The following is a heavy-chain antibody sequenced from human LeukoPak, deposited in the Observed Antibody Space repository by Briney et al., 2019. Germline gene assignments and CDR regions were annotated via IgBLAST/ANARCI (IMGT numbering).Heavy chain of an antibody. J-gene: IGHJ4*02. D-gene: IGHD2-2*01. V-gene: IGHV3-11*04. CDR2: ISSSGSTI. CDR3: AGLVVPAAPTDY. CDR1: GFTFSDYY. Sequence: GGSLRLSCAASGFTFSDYYMSWIRRAPGKGLEWVSYISSSGSTIHYADSVKVRFTISKYNAKNSLYLQMNSLRAEDTAVYYCAGLVVPAAPTDYWGQGTLVTVSS.